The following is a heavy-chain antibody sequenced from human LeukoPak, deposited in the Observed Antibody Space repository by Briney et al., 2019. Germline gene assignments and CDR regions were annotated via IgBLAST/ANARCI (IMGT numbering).Heavy chain of an antibody. Sequence: PGGSLRLSCAASGFPFSTYAMSWGHQAPGKGLEWVSAISGSDGSTYYADSVKGRFTISKDKSKNTLYLQMNSLRAEDTAIYYCAVYGSGSFHDYWGQGTLVTVSS. J-gene: IGHJ4*02. D-gene: IGHD3-10*01. CDR1: GFPFSTYA. V-gene: IGHV3-23*01. CDR2: ISGSDGST. CDR3: AVYGSGSFHDY.